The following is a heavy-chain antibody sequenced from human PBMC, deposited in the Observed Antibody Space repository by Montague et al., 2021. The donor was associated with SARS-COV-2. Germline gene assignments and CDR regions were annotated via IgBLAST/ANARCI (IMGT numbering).Heavy chain of an antibody. CDR1: GFSLSTGGMC. D-gene: IGHD6-13*01. CDR2: IDWDDDK. V-gene: IGHV2-70*01. CDR3: ARMEEAAVGIGCDQYYVMDF. Sequence: PALVKPTQTLTLTCTFSGFSLSTGGMCVSWIRQPPGKALEWLALIDWDDDKYYSTSLKTRLTISKDTSKNQVVLTMTNMDPVDTATYYCARMEEAAVGIGCDQYYVMDFWGQGTTVTVSS. J-gene: IGHJ6*02.